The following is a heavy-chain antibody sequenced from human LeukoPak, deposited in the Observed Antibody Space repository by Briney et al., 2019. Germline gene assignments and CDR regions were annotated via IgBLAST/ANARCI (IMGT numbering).Heavy chain of an antibody. CDR2: IFQSGGTT. V-gene: IGHV3-23*01. CDR1: GFTFSTYS. Sequence: GGSLRLSCAASGFTFSTYSMSWARQAPRKGLEWVSVIFQSGGTTYYADSVKGRFTISRDNSKNTLYLQMHSLRAEDTAVYYCAIFQRQKTGYEIDSWGQGTLVTVSS. CDR3: AIFQRQKTGYEIDS. D-gene: IGHD5-12*01. J-gene: IGHJ4*02.